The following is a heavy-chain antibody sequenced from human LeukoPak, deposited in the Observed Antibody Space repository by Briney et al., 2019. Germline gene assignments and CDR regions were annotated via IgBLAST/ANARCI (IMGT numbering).Heavy chain of an antibody. CDR1: GYSISSGYY. CDR3: ARMGDYYDSSGYYWVY. D-gene: IGHD3-22*01. V-gene: IGHV4-38-2*01. J-gene: IGHJ4*02. Sequence: SETLSLTCAVSGYSISSGYYWGWIRQPPGKGLEWIGSIYHSGSTYYNPSLKSRVTISVDTSKNQFSLKLSSVTAADTAAYYCARMGDYYDSSGYYWVYWGQGTLVTVSS. CDR2: IYHSGST.